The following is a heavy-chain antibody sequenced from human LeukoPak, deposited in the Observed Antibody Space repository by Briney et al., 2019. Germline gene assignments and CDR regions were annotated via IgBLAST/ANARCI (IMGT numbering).Heavy chain of an antibody. V-gene: IGHV3-13*01. J-gene: IGHJ4*02. CDR2: IGTAGDT. Sequence: GGSLRLSCAASGFTFSSYDMHWVRQATGKGLEWVSAIGTAGDTYYPGSVKGPFTISRDNAKNSLYLQVSSLRDEDTAVYYCAREGPVVRGSEVDYWGQGTLVTVSS. CDR3: AREGPVVRGSEVDY. CDR1: GFTFSSYD. D-gene: IGHD4-23*01.